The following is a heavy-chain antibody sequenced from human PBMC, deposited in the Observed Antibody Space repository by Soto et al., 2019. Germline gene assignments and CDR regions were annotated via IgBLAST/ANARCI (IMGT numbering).Heavy chain of an antibody. CDR1: RFTFSSYG. CDR2: ISYDGSNK. J-gene: IGHJ6*02. V-gene: IGHV3-30*18. D-gene: IGHD6-13*01. CDR3: AKASSSRDGYDDDGMDV. Sequence: QVQLVEAGGGGVQPGRSLRLSCAASRFTFSSYGIHWVRQAPGKGLEWVAVISYDGSNKYYADSVKGRFTISRDNSKNTLYLQMESLRAEDSAVYYCAKASSSRDGYDDDGMDVWGPGTTVTVSS.